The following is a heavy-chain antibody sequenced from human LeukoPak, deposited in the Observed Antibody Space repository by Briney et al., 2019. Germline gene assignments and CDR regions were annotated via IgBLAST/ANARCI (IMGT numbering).Heavy chain of an antibody. Sequence: PSETLSLTCTVSGGSMGSRSYYWGWIRQPPGKGLEWIGNIYSSGTTYYNPSLKSRVTISLDTSKNQFSLRLSSVTAADTALYYCASGSGDLNYYMDVWGKGTTVTVSS. CDR2: IYSSGTT. V-gene: IGHV4-39*01. D-gene: IGHD6-25*01. CDR1: GGSMGSRSYY. J-gene: IGHJ6*03. CDR3: ASGSGDLNYYMDV.